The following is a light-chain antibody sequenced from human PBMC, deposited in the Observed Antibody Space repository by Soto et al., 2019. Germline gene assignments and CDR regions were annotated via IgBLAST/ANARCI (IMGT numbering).Light chain of an antibody. Sequence: DIQMTQSPSTLSASVGDRVTITCRASQTIDSWLAWYQQRPGKPPNLLIYKASTLASGVPSRFSGSGSGTEFTLTINSLQPDDFANYYCQQYNIYSGTFGQGTKVDIK. CDR3: QQYNIYSGT. J-gene: IGKJ1*01. V-gene: IGKV1-5*03. CDR1: QTIDSW. CDR2: KAS.